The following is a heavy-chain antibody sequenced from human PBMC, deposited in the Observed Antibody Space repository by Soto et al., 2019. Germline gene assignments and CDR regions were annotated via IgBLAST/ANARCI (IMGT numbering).Heavy chain of an antibody. J-gene: IGHJ6*02. CDR1: SGSISTYY. D-gene: IGHD2-8*01. Sequence: SETLSLTCTVSSGSISTYYWSWIRQPPGKGLEWIGEIYHSGSTNYNPSLKSRVTISVDKSKNQFSLKLSSVTAADTAVYYCARVRGYAGHYYYGMDVWGQGTTVTVSS. CDR2: IYHSGST. CDR3: ARVRGYAGHYYYGMDV. V-gene: IGHV4-59*12.